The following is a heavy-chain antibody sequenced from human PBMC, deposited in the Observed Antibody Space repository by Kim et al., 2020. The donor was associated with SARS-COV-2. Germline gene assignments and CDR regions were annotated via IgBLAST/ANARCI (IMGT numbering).Heavy chain of an antibody. CDR1: GFTFSSYG. CDR2: IWYDGSNK. V-gene: IGHV3-33*06. J-gene: IGHJ4*02. Sequence: GGSLRLSCAASGFTFSSYGMHWVRQAPGKGLEWVAVIWYDGSNKYYADSVKGRFTISRDNSKNTLYLQMNSLRAEDTAVYYCAKDVSGWYLYFDYWGQGTLVTVSS. CDR3: AKDVSGWYLYFDY. D-gene: IGHD6-19*01.